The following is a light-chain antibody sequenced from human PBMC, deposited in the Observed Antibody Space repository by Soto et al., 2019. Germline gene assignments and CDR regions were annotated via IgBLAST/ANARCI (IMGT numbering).Light chain of an antibody. Sequence: ETVLTQFPGTLSLSPGERATLSCRASQSVSSSYLAWYQQKPGQAPRLLIYGASSRATGTPDRFSGSGSGTDFTLTISRLEAEDFAVYYCQQYDRSPTWTFGQGTKVDIK. CDR2: GAS. V-gene: IGKV3-20*01. J-gene: IGKJ1*01. CDR1: QSVSSSY. CDR3: QQYDRSPTWT.